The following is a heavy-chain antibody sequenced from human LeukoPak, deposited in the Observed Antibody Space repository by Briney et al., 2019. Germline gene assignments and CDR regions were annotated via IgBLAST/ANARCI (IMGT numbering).Heavy chain of an antibody. Sequence: NTSETLSLTCTVSGGSISSGGYYWSWLRQHPGKGLEWIGYIYYSGSTYYNPSLKSRVTISVDTSKNQFSLKLSSVTAADTAVYYCARGVPRLRWEAWGQGTLVTVSS. V-gene: IGHV4-31*03. CDR1: GGSISSGGYY. CDR3: ARGVPRLRWEA. CDR2: IYYSGST. J-gene: IGHJ5*02. D-gene: IGHD4-23*01.